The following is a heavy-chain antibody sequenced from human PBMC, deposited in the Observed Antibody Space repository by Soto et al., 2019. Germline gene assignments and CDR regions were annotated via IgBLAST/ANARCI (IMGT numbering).Heavy chain of an antibody. CDR3: ARDDIAAAGTDGGPDIDY. J-gene: IGHJ4*02. Sequence: ASVKVSCKASGYTFTGYYMHWVRQAPGQGLEWMGWINPNSGGTNYAQKFQGWVTMTRDTSISTAYMELSRLRSEDTAVYYCARDDIAAAGTDGGPDIDYWGQGTLVTVSS. CDR2: INPNSGGT. CDR1: GYTFTGYY. D-gene: IGHD6-13*01. V-gene: IGHV1-2*04.